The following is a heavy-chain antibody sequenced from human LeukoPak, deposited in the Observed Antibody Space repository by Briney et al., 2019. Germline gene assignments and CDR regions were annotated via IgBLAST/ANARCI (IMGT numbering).Heavy chain of an antibody. CDR1: GFIFSNYA. CDR3: AGGQEYSYGQFDY. CDR2: ISGSGGTT. V-gene: IGHV3-23*01. Sequence: GGSLRLSCAASGFIFSNYAMNWVRQAPGRGLEWVSAISGSGGTTYYADSVKGRFTISRDNSKNTLYLQMISLRAEDTAVYYCAGGQEYSYGQFDYWGQGTLVTVSS. D-gene: IGHD5-18*01. J-gene: IGHJ4*02.